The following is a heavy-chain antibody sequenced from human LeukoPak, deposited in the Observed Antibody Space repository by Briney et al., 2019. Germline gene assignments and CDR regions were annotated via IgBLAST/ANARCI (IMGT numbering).Heavy chain of an antibody. CDR3: ARVSTSGYDI. J-gene: IGHJ3*02. CDR2: IGIAGDT. V-gene: IGHV3-13*01. Sequence: GGFLRLSCAASGFTFSSYDMHWVRQATGKGLEWVSGIGIAGDTYYRGSVKGRFTISRENAKNSLYLQMSSLRAGDTAVYYCARVSTSGYDIWGRGTMVTVSS. CDR1: GFTFSSYD. D-gene: IGHD2-2*01.